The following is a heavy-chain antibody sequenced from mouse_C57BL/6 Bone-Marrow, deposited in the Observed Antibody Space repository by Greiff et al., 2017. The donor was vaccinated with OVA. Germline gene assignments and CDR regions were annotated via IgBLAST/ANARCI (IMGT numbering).Heavy chain of an antibody. CDR2: IWSGGST. V-gene: IGHV2-2*01. J-gene: IGHJ2*01. D-gene: IGHD4-1*01. CDR3: ARSELGGVASYFDY. Sequence: QVQLKESGPGLVQPSQSLSITCTVSGFSLTSYGVHWVRQSPGKGLEWLGVIWSGGSTDYNAAFISRLSISKDNSKSQVFFKMNSLQADDTAIYYCARSELGGVASYFDYWGQGTTLTVSS. CDR1: GFSLTSYG.